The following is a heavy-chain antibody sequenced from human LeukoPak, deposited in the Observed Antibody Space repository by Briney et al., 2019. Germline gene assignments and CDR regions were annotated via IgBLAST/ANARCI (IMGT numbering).Heavy chain of an antibody. D-gene: IGHD2-15*01. CDR2: IRRKAYGRTT. Sequence: PGRSLRLSRTPSGFTFGDYAINCARQAPGNWMGWEGFIRRKAYGRTTEDAASVKGRFTISRDDSQSIAYLQMNSLRTEDTGVYYCTRVRYCRGGSCSFDRWGQGSLVSDST. V-gene: IGHV3-49*04. J-gene: IGHJ5*02. CDR3: TRVRYCRGGSCSFDR. CDR1: GFTFGDYA.